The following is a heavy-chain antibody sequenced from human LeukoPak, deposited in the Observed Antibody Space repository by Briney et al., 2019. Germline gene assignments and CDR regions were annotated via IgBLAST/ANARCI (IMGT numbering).Heavy chain of an antibody. J-gene: IGHJ4*02. Sequence: SETLSLTCTVSGDSVSRSSYYWTWIRQPPGKGLEWIGYIYYIGSTNYNPSLRSRLTMLVDTSKNQFSLRLSSVIAADTAVYYCARYYDSTGSFDYWGQGTLVTVSS. CDR2: IYYIGST. CDR3: ARYYDSTGSFDY. CDR1: GDSVSRSSYY. D-gene: IGHD3-22*01. V-gene: IGHV4-61*01.